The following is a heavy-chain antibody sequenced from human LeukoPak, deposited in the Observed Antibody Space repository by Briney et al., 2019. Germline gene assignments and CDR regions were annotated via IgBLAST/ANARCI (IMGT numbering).Heavy chain of an antibody. Sequence: GGSLRLSCAASGFTSGFTFDDYGMNWVRQVPGKGLDWVSGISRDGGRTGYADSVQGRFTISRDNSRNSLHLQMNSLRVEDTAFYYCVKDSNYDFWSGYYKGFDNWGQGTLVTVSS. D-gene: IGHD3-3*01. CDR2: ISRDGGRT. CDR3: VKDSNYDFWSGYYKGFDN. V-gene: IGHV3-20*04. J-gene: IGHJ4*02. CDR1: GFTFDDYG.